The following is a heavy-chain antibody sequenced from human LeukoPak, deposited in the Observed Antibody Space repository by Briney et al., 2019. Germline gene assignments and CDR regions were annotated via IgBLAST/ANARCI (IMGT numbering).Heavy chain of an antibody. CDR2: ISYDGSNE. Sequence: GGSLRLSCAASGFSFSSYGMHWVRQAPGKGLEWVAVISYDGSNEYFADSVKGRFTVSRDNSKNTLYLQMNSLKPEDTAVYYCAKDLGVGAYLLFDYITSGLDSWGQGTLVTVSS. J-gene: IGHJ4*02. V-gene: IGHV3-30*18. CDR1: GFSFSSYG. CDR3: AKDLGVGAYLLFDYITSGLDS. D-gene: IGHD2/OR15-2a*01.